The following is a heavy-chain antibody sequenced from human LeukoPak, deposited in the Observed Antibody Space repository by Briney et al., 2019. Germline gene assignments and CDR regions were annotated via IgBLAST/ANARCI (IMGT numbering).Heavy chain of an antibody. J-gene: IGHJ4*02. V-gene: IGHV3-23*01. CDR2: ISGSGGST. CDR3: ASWRVATWD. D-gene: IGHD3-3*01. Sequence: GGSLRLSCGASTFTFSSYGMSWVRQAPGKGLEWVSAISGSGGSTYYADSVKGRFTISRDNAKNTLYLQMNSLRAEDTAVYYCASWRVATWDWGQGTLVTVSS. CDR1: TFTFSSYG.